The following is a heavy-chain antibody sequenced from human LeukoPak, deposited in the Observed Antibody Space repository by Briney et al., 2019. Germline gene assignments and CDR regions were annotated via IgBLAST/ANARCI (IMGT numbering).Heavy chain of an antibody. CDR2: IYYSGST. CDR3: ARNTPGWYQLLWGAFDI. D-gene: IGHD2-2*01. Sequence: SETLSLTCTVSGGSISSGGYYWSWIRQHPGKGLEWIGYIYYSGSTYYNPSLKSRVTISVDTSKNQFSLKLSSVTAADTALYYCARNTPGWYQLLWGAFDIWGQGTMVTVSS. J-gene: IGHJ3*02. CDR1: GGSISSGGYY. V-gene: IGHV4-31*03.